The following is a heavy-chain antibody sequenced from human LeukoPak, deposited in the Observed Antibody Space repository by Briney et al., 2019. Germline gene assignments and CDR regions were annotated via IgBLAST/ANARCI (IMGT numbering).Heavy chain of an antibody. V-gene: IGHV4-4*07. D-gene: IGHD4-17*01. J-gene: IGHJ6*03. CDR1: GDSISSYY. Sequence: SETLSLTCTVSGDSISSYYWSWLRQPAGKGVEWIGRIYTSGRTNYNPSLKSRVTMSVDTSKTQFSLKLSSVTAADPAVYYCARVTTVTTGAHYYYYYMDVWGKGTTVTVSS. CDR2: IYTSGRT. CDR3: ARVTTVTTGAHYYYYYMDV.